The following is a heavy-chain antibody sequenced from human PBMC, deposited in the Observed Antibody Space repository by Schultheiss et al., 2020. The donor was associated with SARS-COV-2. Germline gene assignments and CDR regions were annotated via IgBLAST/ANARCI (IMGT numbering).Heavy chain of an antibody. Sequence: SETLSLTCTVSGGSISTYYCSWIRQPPGKGLEWIGYIYYSGSTNYNPSLKSRVTISVDTSKNQFSLKLSSVTAADTAVYYCARGFEYSSSPIDYWGQGTLVTVSS. CDR3: ARGFEYSSSPIDY. CDR1: GGSISTYY. J-gene: IGHJ4*02. D-gene: IGHD6-6*01. V-gene: IGHV4-59*12. CDR2: IYYSGST.